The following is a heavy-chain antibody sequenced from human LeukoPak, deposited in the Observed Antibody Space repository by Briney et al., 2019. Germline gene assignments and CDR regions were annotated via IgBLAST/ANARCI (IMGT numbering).Heavy chain of an antibody. CDR1: GDSVSSNSAA. Sequence: SQTLSLTCAISGDSVSSNSAAWNWIRQSPSRGLEWLGRTYYRSKWYIDYAVSVKSRISINPDTSKNQFSLQLNSVTPEDTAVYYCARSPVGNSSNYYQYGACDIWGQGTMVTVSS. D-gene: IGHD3-22*01. CDR3: ARSPVGNSSNYYQYGACDI. J-gene: IGHJ3*02. CDR2: TYYRSKWYI. V-gene: IGHV6-1*01.